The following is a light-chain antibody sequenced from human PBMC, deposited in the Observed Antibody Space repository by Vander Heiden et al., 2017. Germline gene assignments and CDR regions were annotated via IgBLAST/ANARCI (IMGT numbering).Light chain of an antibody. CDR1: QSMSSW. J-gene: IGKJ1*01. CDR3: QQDNSHWT. Sequence: DIQMTQSPSTLSASVCDRVTNTRPAGQSMSSWLAWFQQKPGKAHKLLIYKASSLESGVPSRFSGRGSGTEFTLTISSLQPDDFASYYCQQDNSHWTFGEGTKVEIK. CDR2: KAS. V-gene: IGKV1-5*03.